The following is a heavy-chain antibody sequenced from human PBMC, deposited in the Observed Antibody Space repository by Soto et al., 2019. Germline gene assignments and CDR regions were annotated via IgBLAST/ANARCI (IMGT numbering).Heavy chain of an antibody. V-gene: IGHV4-31*03. CDR1: GGSISSGGYY. Sequence: SETLSLTCTVSGGSISSGGYYWSWIRQHPGKGLEWIGYIYYSGSTYYNPSLKSRVTISVDTSKNQFSLKLSSVTAADTAVYYCARAHHSSVTTLNRSYYYYYGMDVWGQGTTVTVSS. D-gene: IGHD4-17*01. J-gene: IGHJ6*02. CDR2: IYYSGST. CDR3: ARAHHSSVTTLNRSYYYYYGMDV.